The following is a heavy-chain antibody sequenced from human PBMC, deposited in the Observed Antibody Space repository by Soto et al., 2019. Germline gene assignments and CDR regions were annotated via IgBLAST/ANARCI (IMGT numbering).Heavy chain of an antibody. Sequence: PSETLSLTCTVSGGSISSGGYYWSWIRQHPGKGLEWIGYIYYSGSTYYNPSLKSRVTISVDTSKNQFSLKLSSGAAAATAVYYCARVRGGGPFDDWGQGTLVTVSS. V-gene: IGHV4-31*03. CDR1: GGSISSGGYY. CDR3: ARVRGGGPFDD. CDR2: IYYSGST. D-gene: IGHD1-26*01. J-gene: IGHJ4*02.